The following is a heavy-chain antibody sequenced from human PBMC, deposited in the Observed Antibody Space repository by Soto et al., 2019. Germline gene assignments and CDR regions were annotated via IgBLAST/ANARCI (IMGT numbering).Heavy chain of an antibody. J-gene: IGHJ4*02. V-gene: IGHV4-30-4*01. Sequence: SETLSLTCTVSGGSISSGDYYWSWIRQPPGKGLEWIGYIYYSGSTYYNPSLKSRVTISVDTSKNQFSLKLSSVTAADTAVYYCARDSRITPIRLRLGESPYYFDYWGQGTLVTVSS. D-gene: IGHD3-16*01. CDR2: IYYSGST. CDR1: GGSISSGDYY. CDR3: ARDSRITPIRLRLGESPYYFDY.